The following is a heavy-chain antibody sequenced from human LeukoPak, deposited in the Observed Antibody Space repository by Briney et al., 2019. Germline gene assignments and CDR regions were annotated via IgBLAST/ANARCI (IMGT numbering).Heavy chain of an antibody. J-gene: IGHJ4*02. CDR1: GFTFSSYA. CDR2: IKQDGSEK. Sequence: GGSLRLSCAASGFTFSSYAMSWVRQAPGKGLEWVANIKQDGSEKYYVDSVKGRFTISRDNAKNSLYLQMNSLRAEDTAVYYCARDPPVTIFGVVTTLPWGQGTLVTVSS. D-gene: IGHD3-3*01. CDR3: ARDPPVTIFGVVTTLP. V-gene: IGHV3-7*01.